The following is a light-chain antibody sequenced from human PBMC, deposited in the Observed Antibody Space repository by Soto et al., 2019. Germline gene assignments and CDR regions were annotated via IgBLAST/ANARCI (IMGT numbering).Light chain of an antibody. Sequence: EIFLTQSPDTLSLSPGERATLTCRASQSVTNYIAWYQQRPGQAPRLLIYDASNRATGVPARFSGSRSGTDFTLTISSLQAEDVAVYYCQQYYSTPYTFGQGTKLEIK. CDR1: QSVTNY. V-gene: IGKV3-11*01. J-gene: IGKJ2*01. CDR2: DAS. CDR3: QQYYSTPYT.